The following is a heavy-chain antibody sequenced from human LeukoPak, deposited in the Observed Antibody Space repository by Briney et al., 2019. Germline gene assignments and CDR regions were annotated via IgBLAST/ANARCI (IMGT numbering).Heavy chain of an antibody. CDR3: ARVLLGSGAAWFDP. J-gene: IGHJ5*02. V-gene: IGHV1-18*04. CDR1: GYTFNDYC. CDR2: ISAYNGNT. D-gene: IGHD3-10*01. Sequence: ASVKVSCKASGYTFNDYCIHWVRQAPGQGLEWMGWISAYNGNTNYAQKLQGRVTMTTDTSTSTAYMELRSLRSDDTAVYYCARVLLGSGAAWFDPWGQGTLVTVSS.